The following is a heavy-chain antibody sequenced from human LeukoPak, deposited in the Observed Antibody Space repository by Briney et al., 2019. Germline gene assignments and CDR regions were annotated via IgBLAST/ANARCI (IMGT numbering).Heavy chain of an antibody. CDR3: ARYSGHSYDFDY. Sequence: SQTLSLTCTVSGGSISSGGYYWSWIRQHPGKGLEWIGYIYYSGSTYYNPSLKSRVTISVDTSKNQFSLKLSSVTAADTAVYYCARYSGHSYDFDYWGQGTLVTVSS. D-gene: IGHD5-18*01. V-gene: IGHV4-31*03. J-gene: IGHJ4*02. CDR2: IYYSGST. CDR1: GGSISSGGYY.